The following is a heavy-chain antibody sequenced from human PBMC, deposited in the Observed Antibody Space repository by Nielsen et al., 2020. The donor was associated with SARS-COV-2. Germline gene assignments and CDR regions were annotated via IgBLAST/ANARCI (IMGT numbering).Heavy chain of an antibody. CDR3: ARDANYYDSSGYPYGAFDI. J-gene: IGHJ3*02. D-gene: IGHD3-22*01. CDR2: INHSGST. Sequence: WIRQPPGKGLEWIGEINHSGSTNYNPSLKSRVTISVDTSKNQFSLKLSSVTAADTAVYYCARDANYYDSSGYPYGAFDIWGQGTMVTVSS. V-gene: IGHV4-34*09.